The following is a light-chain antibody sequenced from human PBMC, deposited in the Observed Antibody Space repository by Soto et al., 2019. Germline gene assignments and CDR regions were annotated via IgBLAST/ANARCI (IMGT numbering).Light chain of an antibody. Sequence: QSALTQPRSVSGSPGQSVTISCTGTSSDVGNYNYVSWYQQHPGKAPKLMIYDVSERPSGVPDRFSGSKSGYTASLTISGLQAEDEADYYCCSYAGSYTFGVVFGGGTKLTVL. CDR2: DVS. CDR3: CSYAGSYTFGVV. V-gene: IGLV2-11*01. J-gene: IGLJ2*01. CDR1: SSDVGNYNY.